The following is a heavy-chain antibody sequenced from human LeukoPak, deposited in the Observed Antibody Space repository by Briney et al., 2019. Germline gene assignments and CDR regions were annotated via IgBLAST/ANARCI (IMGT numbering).Heavy chain of an antibody. Sequence: SVKVSCKASGGTFSSYAISWVRQAPGQGLEWMGGIIPIFGTANYAQKFQGRVTVTADESTSTAYMELSSLRSEDTAVYYCARSAAMNYYYGMDVWGKGTTVTDSS. CDR3: ARSAAMNYYYGMDV. D-gene: IGHD5-18*01. V-gene: IGHV1-69*13. CDR1: GGTFSSYA. J-gene: IGHJ6*04. CDR2: IIPIFGTA.